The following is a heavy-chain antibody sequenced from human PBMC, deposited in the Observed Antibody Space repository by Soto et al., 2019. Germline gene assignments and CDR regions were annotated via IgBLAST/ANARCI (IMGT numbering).Heavy chain of an antibody. CDR2: IYYSGST. D-gene: IGHD3-3*01. J-gene: IGHJ5*02. CDR1: GGSISSGDYY. Sequence: NPSETLSLTCTVSGGSISSGDYYWSWIRQSPGKGLEWIGYIYYSGSTYYNPSLKSRVTISVDTSKNQFSLKLSSVTAADTAVYYCARAEVTIFGVAPGMSNNWFDPWGQGTLVTVSS. V-gene: IGHV4-30-4*01. CDR3: ARAEVTIFGVAPGMSNNWFDP.